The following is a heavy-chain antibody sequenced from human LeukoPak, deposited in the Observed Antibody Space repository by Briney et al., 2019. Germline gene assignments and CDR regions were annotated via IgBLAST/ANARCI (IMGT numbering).Heavy chain of an antibody. CDR3: ARLHDYGELRVWFDP. V-gene: IGHV3-7*01. J-gene: IGHJ5*02. CDR1: GFTFSTFSRSW. D-gene: IGHD4-17*01. Sequence: GGSLRLSCAASGFTFSTFSRSWMSWVRQAPGKGLEWVANIKEDGSQKYYVDSVKGRFTISRDNARNSLYLQMNSLRAEDTAVYGCARLHDYGELRVWFDPWGQGTLVTVSS. CDR2: IKEDGSQK.